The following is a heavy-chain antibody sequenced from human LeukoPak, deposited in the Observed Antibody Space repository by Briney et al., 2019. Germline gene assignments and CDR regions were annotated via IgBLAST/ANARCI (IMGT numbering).Heavy chain of an antibody. J-gene: IGHJ4*02. CDR1: GYSFTNYW. CDR2: IYPGDSDT. CDR3: ARLRDPIVVVPAAIGGYFDY. V-gene: IGHV5-51*01. D-gene: IGHD2-2*01. Sequence: RGESLKISCKGSGYSFTNYWIGWVRQMPGKGLEWMGIIYPGDSDTRYSPSFQGQVTISADKSISTAYLQWSSLKASDTAMYYCARLRDPIVVVPAAIGGYFDYWGQGTLVTVSS.